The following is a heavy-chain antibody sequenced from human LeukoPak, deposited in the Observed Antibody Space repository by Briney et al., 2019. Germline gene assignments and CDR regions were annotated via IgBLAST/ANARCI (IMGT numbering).Heavy chain of an antibody. V-gene: IGHV3-74*01. CDR2: IKDDGSHT. CDR1: GFTFSSHW. D-gene: IGHD6-25*01. CDR3: ARGSGIITGIDE. J-gene: IGHJ4*02. Sequence: PGGSLRLSCAASGFTFSSHWMHWVRQAPGKGLVWVSRIKDDGSHTNYADSVKGRFTISGDNAKNTLSLQMNSLRAEDTAVYYCARGSGIITGIDEWGQGTLVTVSS.